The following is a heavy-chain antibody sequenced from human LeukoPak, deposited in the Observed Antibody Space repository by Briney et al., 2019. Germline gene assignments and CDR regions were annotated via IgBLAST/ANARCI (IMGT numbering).Heavy chain of an antibody. CDR1: GFTFSSYS. J-gene: IGHJ4*02. D-gene: IGHD2-2*01. V-gene: IGHV3-21*01. CDR3: AREYCSSTSCEEDY. CDR2: ISSSSSYI. Sequence: GGSLRLSCAASGFTFSSYSMNRVRQAPGKGLEWVSSISSSSSYIYYADSVKGRFTISRDNAKNSLYLQMNSLRAEDTAVYYCAREYCSSTSCEEDYWGQGTLVTVSS.